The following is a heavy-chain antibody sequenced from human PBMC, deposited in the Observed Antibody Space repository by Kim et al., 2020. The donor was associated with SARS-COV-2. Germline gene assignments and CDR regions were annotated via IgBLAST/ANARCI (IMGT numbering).Heavy chain of an antibody. V-gene: IGHV3-7*01. CDR3: ARRITISGVPIRRYFDL. D-gene: IGHD3-3*01. Sequence: GGSLRLSCAASGFTFSSSWMSWVRQAPEKGLEWVANIKRDGSEQYYVDSVRGRFTISRDNAKNSLYLQMNSLRAEDTAVYYCARRITISGVPIRRYFDLWGRGTLVTVSS. CDR2: IKRDGSEQ. CDR1: GFTFSSSW. J-gene: IGHJ2*01.